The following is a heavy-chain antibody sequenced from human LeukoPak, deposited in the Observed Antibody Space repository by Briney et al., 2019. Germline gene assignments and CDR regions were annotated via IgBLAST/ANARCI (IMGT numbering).Heavy chain of an antibody. CDR3: ARGGAYGLGSYYNMDY. V-gene: IGHV3-30*03. Sequence: PGRSLRLSCAASGFSFSNYGIHWVRQAPGKGLEWVTVISYDGSNKYYADSVKGRFTISRDNSKNTLYLQMGSLRAEDMAVYYCARGGAYGLGSYYNMDYWGQGTLVTVSS. D-gene: IGHD3-10*01. J-gene: IGHJ4*02. CDR1: GFSFSNYG. CDR2: ISYDGSNK.